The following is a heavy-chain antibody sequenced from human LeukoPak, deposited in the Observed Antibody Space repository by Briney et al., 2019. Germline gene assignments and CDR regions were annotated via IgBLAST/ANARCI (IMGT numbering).Heavy chain of an antibody. D-gene: IGHD5-18*01. CDR1: GYTFTSYD. CDR3: ARAFGYSYGRDANYYYYMDV. Sequence: ASVKVSCKASGYTFTSYDINWVRQATGQGLEWMGWMNPNSGNTGYAQKFQGRVTMTRNTSISTAYMELSSLRSDDTAVYYCARAFGYSYGRDANYYYYMDVWGKGTTVTVSS. V-gene: IGHV1-8*01. J-gene: IGHJ6*03. CDR2: MNPNSGNT.